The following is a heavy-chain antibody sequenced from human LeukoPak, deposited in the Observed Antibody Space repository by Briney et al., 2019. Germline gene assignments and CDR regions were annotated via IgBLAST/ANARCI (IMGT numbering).Heavy chain of an antibody. V-gene: IGHV3-23*01. CDR3: AEPEGGYYDIRPD. J-gene: IGHJ4*02. CDR1: GFAVSSNY. CDR2: ISGSGGST. Sequence: GGSLRLSCAASGFAVSSNYMSWVRQAPGKGLEWVSAISGSGGSTYYADSVKGRFTISRDNSKNTLYLQMNSLRAEDTAVYYCAEPEGGYYDIRPDWGQGTLVTVSS. D-gene: IGHD3-22*01.